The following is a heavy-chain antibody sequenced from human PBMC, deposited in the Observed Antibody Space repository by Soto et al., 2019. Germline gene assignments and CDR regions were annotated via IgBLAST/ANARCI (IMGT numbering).Heavy chain of an antibody. CDR1: GFTFSSYA. J-gene: IGHJ6*02. CDR3: PLSDRSYGMDV. V-gene: IGHV3-23*01. CDR2: ISTSGGST. Sequence: EVQLLESGGGLVQPGGSLRLSCAASGFTFSSYAMSWVHQAPGKGLEWVSSISTSGGSTYYADSVKGRFTTSRDPSNTALYLQMNSPRADDTAVYYRPLSDRSYGMDVWGLGTTVTVSS.